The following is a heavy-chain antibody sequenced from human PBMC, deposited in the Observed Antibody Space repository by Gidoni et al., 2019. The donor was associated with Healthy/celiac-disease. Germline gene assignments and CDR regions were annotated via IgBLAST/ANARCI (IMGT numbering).Heavy chain of an antibody. CDR2: ISGSGGST. D-gene: IGHD2-15*01. CDR1: GFTFSRSA. V-gene: IGHV3-23*01. CDR3: AKGYCSGGSCYSEY. Sequence: EVQLLESGGGLVQPGGSLRLSCAASGFTFSRSAMSWGGQAPGKGLEWVSAISGSGGSTYYADSVKGRFTISRDNSKNTLYLQMNSLRAEDTAVYYCAKGYCSGGSCYSEYWGQGTLVTVSS. J-gene: IGHJ4*02.